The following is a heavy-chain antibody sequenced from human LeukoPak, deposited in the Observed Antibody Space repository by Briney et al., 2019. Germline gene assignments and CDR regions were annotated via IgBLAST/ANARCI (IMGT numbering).Heavy chain of an antibody. D-gene: IGHD3-10*01. J-gene: IGHJ4*02. CDR2: INPSGDNT. CDR3: ARDPYYYGSGSYLDY. CDR1: GYTFTSYY. V-gene: IGHV1-46*01. Sequence: ASVKVSCKASGYTFTSYYVYWVRQAPGQGLEWMGIINPSGDNTNYAQKFQGRVTMTRDMSTTTVYMELSSLRSEDTAVYYCARDPYYYGSGSYLDYWGQGTLVTVSS.